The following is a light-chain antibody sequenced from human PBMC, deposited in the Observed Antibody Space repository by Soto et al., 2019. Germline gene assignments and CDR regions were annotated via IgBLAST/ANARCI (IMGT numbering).Light chain of an antibody. CDR1: QGISNW. Sequence: DIQMTQSPSTLSASVGDRVTITCRASQGISNWLAWYQQKPGKAPKLLIYDASTLESGVPSRFSGSGSGTEFTLTLSSLLPDDFATYYCQQFRGTFGQGTKVEIE. J-gene: IGKJ1*01. CDR2: DAS. V-gene: IGKV1-5*01. CDR3: QQFRGT.